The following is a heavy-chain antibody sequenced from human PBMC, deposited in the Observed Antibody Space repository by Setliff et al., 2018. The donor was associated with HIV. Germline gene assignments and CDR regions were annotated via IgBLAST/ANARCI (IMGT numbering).Heavy chain of an antibody. CDR2: MNPNSGNT. D-gene: IGHD6-13*01. J-gene: IGHJ4*02. V-gene: IGHV1-8*02. Sequence: ASVKVSCKASGGTFSSYAINWVRQATGQGLEWMGWMNPNSGNTGYAQKFQDRVTMTSDTSTSTVYMELRSLRSEDTAIYYCVKEYHTTATDTRVANYFDYWGQGTLVTVSS. CDR1: GGTFSSYA. CDR3: VKEYHTTATDTRVANYFDY.